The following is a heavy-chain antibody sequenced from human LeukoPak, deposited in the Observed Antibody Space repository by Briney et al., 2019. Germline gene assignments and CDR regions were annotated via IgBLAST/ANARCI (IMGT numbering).Heavy chain of an antibody. CDR1: KFPFSGYA. V-gene: IGHV3-30*04. Sequence: PGGSLRLSCAASKFPFSGYAMHWVRQAPGKGLEWVAVISYDGSNKYYAYSVKGRFTISRDNSKNTLYLQMNSLRAEDTAVYYCARPNDYARLGYGMDVWGQGTMVTVSS. J-gene: IGHJ6*02. CDR2: ISYDGSNK. D-gene: IGHD3-16*01. CDR3: ARPNDYARLGYGMDV.